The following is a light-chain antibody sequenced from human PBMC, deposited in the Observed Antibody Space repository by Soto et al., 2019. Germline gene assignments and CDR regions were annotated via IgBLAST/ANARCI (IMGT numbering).Light chain of an antibody. CDR1: SSNIGSNT. CDR2: SNN. CDR3: AAWDDSLNAVV. J-gene: IGLJ2*01. Sequence: QSVLTQPPSASGTPGQRVTISGSGGSSNIGSNTVNWYQQLPGTAPNLLIYSNNQRPSGVPDRFSGSKSGTSASLAISGRQSEDEADYYCAAWDDSLNAVVFGGGTKLTVL. V-gene: IGLV1-44*01.